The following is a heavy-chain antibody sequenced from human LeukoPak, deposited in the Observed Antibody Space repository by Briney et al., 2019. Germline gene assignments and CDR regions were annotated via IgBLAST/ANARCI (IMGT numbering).Heavy chain of an antibody. J-gene: IGHJ4*02. CDR2: ISSSSSYI. CDR1: GFTFSSYS. CDR3: ARYSGSSRAIDY. D-gene: IGHD1-26*01. Sequence: GGSLRLSCAASGFTFSSYSMNWVRQAPGKGLEWVSSISSSSSYIYYADSVKGRFTISRDNAKNSLYLQMNSLRAEDTAVYYCARYSGSSRAIDYWGQGTLVTVSS. V-gene: IGHV3-21*01.